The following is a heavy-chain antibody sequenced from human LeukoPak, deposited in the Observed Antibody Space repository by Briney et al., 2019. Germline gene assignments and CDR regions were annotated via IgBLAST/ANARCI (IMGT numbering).Heavy chain of an antibody. CDR3: ARVFGYYYDSSGYFEYFQH. CDR2: ISAYNGNT. D-gene: IGHD3-22*01. CDR1: GYTFTSYG. V-gene: IGHV1-18*01. J-gene: IGHJ1*01. Sequence: ASVKVSCKASGYTFTSYGISWVRQAPGQGLEWMGWISAYNGNTNYAQKLQGRVIMTTDTSTSTAYMELRSPRSDDTAVYYCARVFGYYYDSSGYFEYFQHWGQGTLVTVSS.